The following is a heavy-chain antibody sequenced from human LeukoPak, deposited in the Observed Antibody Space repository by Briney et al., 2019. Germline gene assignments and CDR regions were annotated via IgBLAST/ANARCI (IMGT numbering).Heavy chain of an antibody. CDR1: GGTFSSYA. J-gene: IGHJ4*02. Sequence: ASVKVSRKASGGTFSSYAISWVRQAPGQGLEWMGGIIPIFGTANYAQKFQGRVTITADESTSTACMELSSLRSEDTAVYYCASSRQYSGSYPFDYWGQGTLVTVSS. CDR3: ASSRQYSGSYPFDY. CDR2: IIPIFGTA. D-gene: IGHD1-26*01. V-gene: IGHV1-69*13.